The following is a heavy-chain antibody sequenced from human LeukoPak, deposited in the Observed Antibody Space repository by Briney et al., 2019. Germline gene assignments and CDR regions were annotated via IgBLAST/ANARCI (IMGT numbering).Heavy chain of an antibody. J-gene: IGHJ4*02. D-gene: IGHD2-2*01. V-gene: IGHV3-64D*06. CDR2: ISSNGGST. CDR3: VMLGCSSTSCYLVGDY. Sequence: GGSLRLSCAASGFTFSNYGMHWVRQAPGKGLAYVSAISSNGGSTYYADSVKGRFTISRDNSKNTLYLQMSSLRAEDTAVYYCVMLGCSSTSCYLVGDYWGQGTLVTVSS. CDR1: GFTFSNYG.